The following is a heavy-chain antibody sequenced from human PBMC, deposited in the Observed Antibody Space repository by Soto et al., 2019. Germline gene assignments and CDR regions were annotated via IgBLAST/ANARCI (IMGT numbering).Heavy chain of an antibody. D-gene: IGHD5-18*01. CDR2: IYDSGYT. CDR1: GGSISSGDSY. Sequence: PSETLSLTCTVSGGSISSGDSYWSWIRQPPGKGLEWIGYIYDSGYTYYNPSLKSRVTISVDTSKNQFYLKLSSVTAADTAVYYCARESDTSVPLVWGQGTLVTVSS. V-gene: IGHV4-30-4*01. CDR3: ARESDTSVPLV. J-gene: IGHJ4*02.